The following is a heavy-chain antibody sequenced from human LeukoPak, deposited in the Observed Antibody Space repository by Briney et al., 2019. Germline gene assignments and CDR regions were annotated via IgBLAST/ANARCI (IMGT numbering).Heavy chain of an antibody. CDR2: ISKDGSST. J-gene: IGHJ5*02. D-gene: IGHD6-19*01. Sequence: PGGSLRLSCAASGFTSSSYEMNWVRQAPGKGLVWVSRISKDGSSTNYADSVKGRFTISRDNAKNTLYLQMSSLTAEDTAVYYCAASMAGFNWFDPWGQGTLVTVSS. CDR1: GFTSSSYE. V-gene: IGHV3-74*01. CDR3: AASMAGFNWFDP.